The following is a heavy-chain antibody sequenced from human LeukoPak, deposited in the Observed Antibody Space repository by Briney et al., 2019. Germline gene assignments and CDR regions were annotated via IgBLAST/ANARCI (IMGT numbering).Heavy chain of an antibody. V-gene: IGHV3-33*01. Sequence: GGSLRLSWVASGFTFSSYGMHWVRQAPGKGLEWVAVIWYDGSNKYYADSVKGRFTISRDNSKNTLYLQMNSLRAEDTAVYYCARDYYDSSGYYYGYYFDYWGQGTLVTVSS. D-gene: IGHD3-22*01. CDR2: IWYDGSNK. J-gene: IGHJ4*02. CDR1: GFTFSSYG. CDR3: ARDYYDSSGYYYGYYFDY.